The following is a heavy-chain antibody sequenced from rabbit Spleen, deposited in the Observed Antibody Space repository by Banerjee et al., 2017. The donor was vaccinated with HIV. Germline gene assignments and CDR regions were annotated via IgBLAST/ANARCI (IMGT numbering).Heavy chain of an antibody. CDR1: GFSFSDRDV. Sequence: QEQLEESGGGLVKPEGSLTLTCKASGFSFSDRDVMCWVRQAPGKGLEWIACINAATGKPVYATWAKGRFTISRTSSTTVTLRMTSLTAADRATYFCARDVAGREDFSLRGPGTLVTVS. CDR2: INAATGKP. J-gene: IGHJ4*01. D-gene: IGHD4-2*01. V-gene: IGHV1S45*01. CDR3: ARDVAGREDFSL.